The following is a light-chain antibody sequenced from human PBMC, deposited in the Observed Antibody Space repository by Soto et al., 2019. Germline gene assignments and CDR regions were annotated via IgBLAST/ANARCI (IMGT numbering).Light chain of an antibody. CDR2: DAS. CDR3: QQRSDWPPLT. V-gene: IGKV3-11*01. Sequence: EIVLTQSPATLSLSPGERATLSCRASQSVSSYLVWYQQKPGQAPRLLIYDASNRAPGIPARFSGSGSGTDFTLTISSLEPEVFAVYYCQQRSDWPPLTFGGGTKVEIK. J-gene: IGKJ4*01. CDR1: QSVSSY.